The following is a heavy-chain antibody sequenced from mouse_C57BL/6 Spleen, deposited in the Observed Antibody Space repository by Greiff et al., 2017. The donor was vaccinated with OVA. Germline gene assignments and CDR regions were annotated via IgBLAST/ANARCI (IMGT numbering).Heavy chain of an antibody. CDR3: ARDDYDDGTWFAY. D-gene: IGHD2-4*01. Sequence: EVKLVESGPGLVKPSQSLSLTCSVTGYSITSGYYWNWIRQFPGNKLEWMGYISYDGSNNYNPSLKNRISITRDTSKNQFFLKLNSVTTEDTATYDGARDDYDDGTWFAYWGQGTLVTVSA. V-gene: IGHV3-6*01. CDR2: ISYDGSN. J-gene: IGHJ3*01. CDR1: GYSITSGYY.